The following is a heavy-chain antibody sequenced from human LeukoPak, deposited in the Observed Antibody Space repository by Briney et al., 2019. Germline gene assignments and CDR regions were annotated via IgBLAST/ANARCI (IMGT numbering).Heavy chain of an antibody. CDR3: AKVHGDPY. V-gene: IGHV3-23*01. Sequence: PGGSLRLSCVVSGFNFRTYAMTWVRQAPGKGLEWVSSIGGADDRTYYADSVKGRFTISRDNSKSTLYLQMNSLRAEDTALYYCAKVHGDPYWGQGTLVTVSS. CDR1: GFNFRTYA. CDR2: IGGADDRT. J-gene: IGHJ4*02. D-gene: IGHD2-21*02.